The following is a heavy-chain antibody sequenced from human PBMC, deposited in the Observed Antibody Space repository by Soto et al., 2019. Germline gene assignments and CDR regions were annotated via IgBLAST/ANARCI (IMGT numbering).Heavy chain of an antibody. J-gene: IGHJ4*02. CDR1: GYTFTSYA. V-gene: IGHV1-3*01. CDR2: INAGNGNT. D-gene: IGHD3-22*01. CDR3: ARVGHYDITPGDY. Sequence: GASVKVSCKASGYTFTSYAMHWVRQAPGQRLEWMGWINAGNGNTKYSQKFQGRVTITRDASASTAYMELSSLRSEDTAVYYCARVGHYDITPGDYWGQGTLVTVSS.